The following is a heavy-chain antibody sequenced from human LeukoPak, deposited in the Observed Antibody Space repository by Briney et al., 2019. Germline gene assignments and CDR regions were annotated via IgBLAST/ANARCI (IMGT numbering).Heavy chain of an antibody. D-gene: IGHD4-23*01. Sequence: GSSVKVSCKASGGTFSSYAISWVRPAPGQGLGWMGRIIPILGIANYAQKFQGRVTITADKSTSTAYMELSGLRSEDTALYYCAKDGTVALPDYWGQGTLVTVSS. J-gene: IGHJ4*02. CDR1: GGTFSSYA. CDR2: IIPILGIA. V-gene: IGHV1-69*04. CDR3: AKDGTVALPDY.